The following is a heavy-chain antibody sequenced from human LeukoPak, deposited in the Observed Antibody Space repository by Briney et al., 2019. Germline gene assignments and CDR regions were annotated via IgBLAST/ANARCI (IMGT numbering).Heavy chain of an antibody. D-gene: IGHD2-15*01. J-gene: IGHJ6*02. CDR1: GYTLTGHY. Sequence: ASVTVSCTASGYTLTGHYLHWVRQAPGQGLEWMGWINPNTGATTYAQRFQGRVTLTRDTSISTAYMDLSRLRPDDTAVYYYASVGVVADYGLDVWGQGTTVTVSS. CDR2: INPNTGAT. V-gene: IGHV1-2*02. CDR3: ASVGVVADYGLDV.